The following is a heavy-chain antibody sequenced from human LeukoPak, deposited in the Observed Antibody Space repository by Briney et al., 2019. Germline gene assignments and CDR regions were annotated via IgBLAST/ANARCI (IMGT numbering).Heavy chain of an antibody. CDR1: GFTFSSYS. Sequence: GGSLRLSCAASGFTFSSYSMNWVRQAPGKGLEGVSSISSSSSYIYYADSVKGRFTISRDNAKNSLYLQMNSLRAEDTAVYYCARSGTGTTYYYYMDVWGKGTTVTVSS. V-gene: IGHV3-21*01. D-gene: IGHD1-7*01. CDR3: ARSGTGTTYYYYMDV. J-gene: IGHJ6*03. CDR2: ISSSSSYI.